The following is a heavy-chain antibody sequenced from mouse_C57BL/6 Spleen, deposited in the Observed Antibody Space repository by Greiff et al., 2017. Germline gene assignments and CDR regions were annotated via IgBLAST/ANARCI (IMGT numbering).Heavy chain of an antibody. CDR3: ARRGLRYPFDY. J-gene: IGHJ2*01. Sequence: VQLQQSGAELVRPGTSVKVSCKASGYAFTNYLIEWVKQRPGQGLEWIGVINPGSGGTNYNEKFKGKATLTADKSSSTAYMQLSSLTSEDSAVYFCARRGLRYPFDYWGQGTTLTVSS. CDR1: GYAFTNYL. V-gene: IGHV1-54*01. D-gene: IGHD1-1*01. CDR2: INPGSGGT.